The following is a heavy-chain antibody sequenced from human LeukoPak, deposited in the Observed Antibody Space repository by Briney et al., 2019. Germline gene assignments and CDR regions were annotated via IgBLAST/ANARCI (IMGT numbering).Heavy chain of an antibody. D-gene: IGHD1-26*01. CDR1: GYSLTSYW. CDR3: ARHPGAGSYGYYYGMDV. V-gene: IGHV5-51*01. J-gene: IGHJ6*02. Sequence: GESLKISCKGSGYSLTSYWIGWVRQMPGKGLEWMGIIYPGDSDTRCSPSFQGQVTISADKSISTAYLQWSSLKASDTAMYYCARHPGAGSYGYYYGMDVWGQGTTVTVSS. CDR2: IYPGDSDT.